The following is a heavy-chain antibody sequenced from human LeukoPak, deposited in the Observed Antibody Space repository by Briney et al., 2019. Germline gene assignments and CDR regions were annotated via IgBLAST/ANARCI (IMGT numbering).Heavy chain of an antibody. D-gene: IGHD1-26*01. CDR3: VRQPDSARYGFDF. V-gene: IGHV3-13*01. CDR2: IGSSGDT. CDR1: GFTFSNYD. J-gene: IGHJ4*02. Sequence: RPGGSLRLSCSASGFTFSNYDIHWVRQATGKGLEWVSAIGSSGDTYYKDSVKGRFTISRESAKNSLYLQMNSLRAEDTAVYYCVRQPDSARYGFDFWGQGTLVTVSS.